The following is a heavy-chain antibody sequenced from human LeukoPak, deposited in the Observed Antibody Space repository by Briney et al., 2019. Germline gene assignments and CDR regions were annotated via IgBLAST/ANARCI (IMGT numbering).Heavy chain of an antibody. D-gene: IGHD2-2*02. Sequence: GASVKVSCKASGYTFTSYGISWVRQAPGQGLEWMGWISAYNGNTNYAQKFQGRVTITTDKSTSTAYMELSSLRSEDTAVYYCARSPDPYCSSTSCYRGSRFYMDVWGKGTTVTVSS. CDR3: ARSPDPYCSSTSCYRGSRFYMDV. J-gene: IGHJ6*03. CDR1: GYTFTSYG. V-gene: IGHV1-18*01. CDR2: ISAYNGNT.